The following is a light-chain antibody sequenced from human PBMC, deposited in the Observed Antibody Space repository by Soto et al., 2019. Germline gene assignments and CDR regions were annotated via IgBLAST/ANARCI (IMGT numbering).Light chain of an antibody. CDR1: SSDVGEYNF. Sequence: QSVLTQPPSASGSPGQSVTISCTGTSSDVGEYNFVSWYQQYPGKAPKLMIYEVSKRPSGVPDRFSGSKSGNTASLTVSGLQAEDEADYYCSSYAGSNNGVFGGGTKVTGL. V-gene: IGLV2-8*01. J-gene: IGLJ3*02. CDR2: EVS. CDR3: SSYAGSNNGV.